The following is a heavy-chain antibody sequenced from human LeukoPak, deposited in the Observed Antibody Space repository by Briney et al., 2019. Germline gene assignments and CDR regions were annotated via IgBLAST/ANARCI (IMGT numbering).Heavy chain of an antibody. CDR2: INHSGST. J-gene: IGHJ4*02. Sequence: SETLSLTCAVYGGSFSGYYWSWIRQPPGKGLEWIGEINHSGSTNYNPSLKSRDTISVDTSKNQFSLKLSSVTAADTAVYYCARVKWFGELYDYWGQGTLVTVSS. D-gene: IGHD3-10*01. CDR3: ARVKWFGELYDY. CDR1: GGSFSGYY. V-gene: IGHV4-34*01.